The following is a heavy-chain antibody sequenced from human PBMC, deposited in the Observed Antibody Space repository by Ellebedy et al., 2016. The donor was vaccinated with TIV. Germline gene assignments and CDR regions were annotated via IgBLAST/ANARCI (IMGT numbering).Heavy chain of an antibody. Sequence: GESLKISCAASGFTFSSYWMHWVRQAPGEGLEWVSRTNSDVTSPTYADSVKGRFTISRDNAKNTLYLQMNSLRAEDTAVYYCARGIGGYCDSWGQGTLVTVSS. D-gene: IGHD2-15*01. J-gene: IGHJ4*02. CDR1: GFTFSSYW. V-gene: IGHV3-74*03. CDR2: TNSDVTSP. CDR3: ARGIGGYCDS.